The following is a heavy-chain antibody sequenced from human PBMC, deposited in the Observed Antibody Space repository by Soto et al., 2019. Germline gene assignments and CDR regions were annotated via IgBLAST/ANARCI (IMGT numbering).Heavy chain of an antibody. Sequence: SETLSLTCTVSGGSVSSGSYYWSWIRQPPGKGLEWIGYIYYSGSTNYNPSLKSRVTISVDTSKNQFSLKLSSVTAADTAVYYCARSPIEDSYGYLFDYWGQGTLVTVSS. CDR3: ARSPIEDSYGYLFDY. CDR1: GGSVSSGSYY. D-gene: IGHD5-18*01. CDR2: IYYSGST. J-gene: IGHJ4*02. V-gene: IGHV4-61*01.